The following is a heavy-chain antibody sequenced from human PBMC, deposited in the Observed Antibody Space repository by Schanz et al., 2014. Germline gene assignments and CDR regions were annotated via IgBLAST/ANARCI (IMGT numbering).Heavy chain of an antibody. CDR3: ARVRYDILTDYYTEYYFDS. CDR1: GFTFSTYW. J-gene: IGHJ4*02. CDR2: IKGDSSEK. V-gene: IGHV3-7*01. D-gene: IGHD3-9*01. Sequence: EVQLVESGGGLVQPGGSLRLSCAASGFTFSTYWMSWVRQAPGKGLEWVANIKGDSSEKNYVDSVKGRFTLSRDNAKNLVYLQMNSLRAEDTAVYYCARVRYDILTDYYTEYYFDSWGQGTLVAVSS.